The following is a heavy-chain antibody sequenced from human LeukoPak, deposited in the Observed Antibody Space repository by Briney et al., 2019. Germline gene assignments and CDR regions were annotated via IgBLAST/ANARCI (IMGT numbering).Heavy chain of an antibody. CDR2: ISSSGSTI. V-gene: IGHV3-48*03. CDR3: ARDRGNQRGYYYYYMDV. Sequence: GGSLRLSCAASGFTFSSYEMNWVRQAPGKGLEWVSYISSSGSTIYYADSAKGRFTISRDNAKNSLYLQMNSLRAEDTAVYYCARDRGNQRGYYYYYMDVWGKGTTVTVSS. J-gene: IGHJ6*03. CDR1: GFTFSSYE. D-gene: IGHD1-14*01.